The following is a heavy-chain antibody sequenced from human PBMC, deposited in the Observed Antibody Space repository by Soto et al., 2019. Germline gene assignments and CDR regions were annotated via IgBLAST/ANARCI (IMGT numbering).Heavy chain of an antibody. Sequence: SETLSLTCAVYGGSFSGYYWSWIRQPPGKGLEWIGEINHSGSTNYNPSLKSRVTISVDTSKNQFSLKLSSVTAADTAVYYCARGRGRFSRSWWFDPWGQGTLVTVSS. D-gene: IGHD6-13*01. J-gene: IGHJ5*02. CDR2: INHSGST. CDR3: ARGRGRFSRSWWFDP. V-gene: IGHV4-34*01. CDR1: GGSFSGYY.